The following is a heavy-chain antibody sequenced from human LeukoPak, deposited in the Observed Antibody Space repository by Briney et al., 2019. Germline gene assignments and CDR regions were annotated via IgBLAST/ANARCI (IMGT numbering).Heavy chain of an antibody. CDR1: GGSISSSSYY. CDR3: ASLQPDAFDI. J-gene: IGHJ3*02. D-gene: IGHD1-1*01. Sequence: SETLSLSCTVSGGSISSSSYYWGWIRQPPGKGLEWIGSIYYSGSTYYNPSLKSRVTISVDTSKNQFSQKLSSVTAADTAVYYCASLQPDAFDIWGQGTMVTVSS. V-gene: IGHV4-39*01. CDR2: IYYSGST.